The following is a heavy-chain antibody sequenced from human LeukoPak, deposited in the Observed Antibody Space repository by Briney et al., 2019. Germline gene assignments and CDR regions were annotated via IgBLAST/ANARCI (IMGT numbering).Heavy chain of an antibody. CDR3: ARGPNYYDSSGPLGY. CDR1: GGTFSSYP. V-gene: IGHV1-69*05. J-gene: IGHJ4*02. D-gene: IGHD3-22*01. Sequence: SVKVSCKASGGTFSSYPISWVRQAPGQGLEWVGRIIPIFGTANYAQKCQGRVTITTDESTSTAYMELSSLRSEDTAVYYCARGPNYYDSSGPLGYWGQGTLVTVSS. CDR2: IIPIFGTA.